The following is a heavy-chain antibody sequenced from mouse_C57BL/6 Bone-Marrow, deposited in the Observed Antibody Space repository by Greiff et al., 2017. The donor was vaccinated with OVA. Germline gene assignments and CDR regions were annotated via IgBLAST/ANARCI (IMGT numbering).Heavy chain of an antibody. CDR2: ISSGSSTI. Sequence: EVMLMESGGGLVKPGGSLKLSCAASGFTFSDYGMHWVRQAPEKGLEWVAYISSGSSTIYYADKVKGRVTLSSDNATNTLFLQMTSLRSEDTAMYYCARINYWYFDVWGTGTTVTVSS. V-gene: IGHV5-17*01. CDR3: ARINYWYFDV. J-gene: IGHJ1*03. CDR1: GFTFSDYG.